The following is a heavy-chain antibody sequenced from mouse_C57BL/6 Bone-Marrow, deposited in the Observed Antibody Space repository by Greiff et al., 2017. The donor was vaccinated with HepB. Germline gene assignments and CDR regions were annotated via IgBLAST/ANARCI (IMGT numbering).Heavy chain of an antibody. CDR1: GYTFTSYW. CDR2: INPSSGYT. CDR3: ARGRITTVVAHWYFDV. J-gene: IGHJ1*03. V-gene: IGHV1-7*01. Sequence: QVQLKQSGAELAKPGASVKLSCKASGYTFTSYWMHWVKQRPGQGLEWIGYINPSSGYTKYNQKFKDKATLTADKSSSTAYMQLSSLTYEDSAVYYCARGRITTVVAHWYFDVWGTGTTVTVSS. D-gene: IGHD1-1*01.